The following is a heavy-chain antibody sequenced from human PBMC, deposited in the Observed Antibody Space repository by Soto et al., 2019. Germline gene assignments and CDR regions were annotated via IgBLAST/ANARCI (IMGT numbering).Heavy chain of an antibody. CDR1: GFTFSSYA. CDR2: TSGSGGST. D-gene: IGHD3-10*01. J-gene: IGHJ6*02. Sequence: EVQLLESGGGLVQPGGSLRLSCAASGFTFSSYAMNWVRQAPGKGLEWVAATSGSGGSTYYADSVKGRFTISRDNSKNTLYLLMNSLRAGDTAVYYCAKLGVGNQDYGSGSWDVWGQGTTVTVSS. CDR3: AKLGVGNQDYGSGSWDV. V-gene: IGHV3-23*01.